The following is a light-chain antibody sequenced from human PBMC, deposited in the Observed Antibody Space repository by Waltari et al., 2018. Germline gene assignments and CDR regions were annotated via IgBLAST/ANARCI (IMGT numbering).Light chain of an antibody. Sequence: QSALTQPPSVSGSPGQSVTISCTGTSSDVGYYNRVSWYQQPPGAAPKLMIYEVTNRPSGVPDRFSGSKSGDTASLTISGLQAEDEANYYCCSYTGSNTLVFGGGTKLTVL. J-gene: IGLJ2*01. CDR1: SSDVGYYNR. V-gene: IGLV2-18*02. CDR3: CSYTGSNTLV. CDR2: EVT.